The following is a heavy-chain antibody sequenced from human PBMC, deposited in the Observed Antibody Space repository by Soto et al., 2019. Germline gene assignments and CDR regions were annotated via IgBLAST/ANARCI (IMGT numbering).Heavy chain of an antibody. J-gene: IGHJ4*02. Sequence: QVHLVQSGAEVKKPGASVKVSCKASGYTCTSYAIHWVRQAPGQRLEWMGWSNAGNGNTKYSKKFQGRVTISRDTSASTAYMELSSLRSEDTAVYYCARGDYYDIHDYWGQGTLVTVSS. V-gene: IGHV1-3*01. CDR3: ARGDYYDIHDY. D-gene: IGHD3-22*01. CDR2: SNAGNGNT. CDR1: GYTCTSYA.